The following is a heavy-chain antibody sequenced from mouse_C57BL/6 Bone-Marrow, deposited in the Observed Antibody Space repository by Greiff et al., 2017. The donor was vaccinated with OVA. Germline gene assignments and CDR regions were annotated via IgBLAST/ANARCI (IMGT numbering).Heavy chain of an antibody. CDR3: ARHGEFITLDY. D-gene: IGHD1-1*01. Sequence: QVQLQQSGPELVKPGASVKISCKASGYAFSSSWMNWVKQRPGKGLEWIGRIYPGDGDTNYNGKFKGKATLTADKSSSTVYMELSRLTSEDSAVYFCARHGEFITLDYWGQGTTLTVSS. CDR2: IYPGDGDT. J-gene: IGHJ2*01. V-gene: IGHV1-82*01. CDR1: GYAFSSSW.